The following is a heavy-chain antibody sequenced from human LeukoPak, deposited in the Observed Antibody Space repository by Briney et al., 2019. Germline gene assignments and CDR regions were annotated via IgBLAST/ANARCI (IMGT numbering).Heavy chain of an antibody. Sequence: PSETLSLTCTVSGGSISSSSYYWGWIRQPPGKGLEWIGSIYYSGSTYYNPSLKSRVTISVDTSKNQFSLKLSSVTAADTAVYYCARHLLGGTRPPPHDWGQGTLVTVSS. CDR1: GGSISSSSYY. CDR2: IYYSGST. V-gene: IGHV4-39*01. D-gene: IGHD1-14*01. CDR3: ARHLLGGTRPPPHD. J-gene: IGHJ4*02.